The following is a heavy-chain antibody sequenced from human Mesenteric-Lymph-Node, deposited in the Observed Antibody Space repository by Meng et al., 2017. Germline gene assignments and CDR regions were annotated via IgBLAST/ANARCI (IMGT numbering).Heavy chain of an antibody. Sequence: QVHLGQSGAEGKKPGAAVKVASKASGYTFTTYAIHWVRQAPGQRLEWMGWINAGNGNTRYSQKFQGRVSITRDTSASTAYMELSSLRSEDTAVYYCARCIAVAGNWFDPWGQGTLVTVSS. CDR1: GYTFTTYA. J-gene: IGHJ5*02. CDR2: INAGNGNT. CDR3: ARCIAVAGNWFDP. D-gene: IGHD6-19*01. V-gene: IGHV1-3*01.